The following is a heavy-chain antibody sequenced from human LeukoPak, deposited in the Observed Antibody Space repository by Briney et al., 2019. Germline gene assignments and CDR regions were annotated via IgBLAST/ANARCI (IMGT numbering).Heavy chain of an antibody. Sequence: GGSLRLSCAASGFIFSDFDMSWVRQAPGKGLEWVSAISHGGRSTYYADSVKGRFTISRDNSKNTLYLEMNSLRADDTAVYYCAKAVAVALDYWGQGTLVTVSS. CDR1: GFIFSDFD. CDR2: ISHGGRST. D-gene: IGHD6-19*01. J-gene: IGHJ4*02. CDR3: AKAVAVALDY. V-gene: IGHV3-23*01.